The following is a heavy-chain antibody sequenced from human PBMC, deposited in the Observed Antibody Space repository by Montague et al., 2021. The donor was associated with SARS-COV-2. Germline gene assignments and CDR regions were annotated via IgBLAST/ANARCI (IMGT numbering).Heavy chain of an antibody. D-gene: IGHD6-13*01. CDR2: IKQDGSEK. J-gene: IGHJ3*02. Sequence: SLRLSCAASGFTFSSYWMSWVRQAPGKGLEWVANIKQDGSEKYYVDSVKGRFTISRDNAKNSLYLQMNSLRAEDTAVYYCAGELRYSSSWTVRILAFDIWGQGTMVTVSS. V-gene: IGHV3-7*03. CDR1: GFTFSSYW. CDR3: AGELRYSSSWTVRILAFDI.